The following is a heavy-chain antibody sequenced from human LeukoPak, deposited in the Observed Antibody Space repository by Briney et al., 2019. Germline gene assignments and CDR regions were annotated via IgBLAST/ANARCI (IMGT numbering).Heavy chain of an antibody. D-gene: IGHD1-26*01. CDR1: GGSISSYY. J-gene: IGHJ3*02. Sequence: PSETLSLTCTVSGGSISSYYWSWIRQPAGKGLEWIGRIYTSGSTNYNPSLKSRVTMSVDTSKNQFSLKLSSVTAADTAVYYCARGGYFPVVYAFDIWGQGAMVTVSS. CDR2: IYTSGST. V-gene: IGHV4-4*07. CDR3: ARGGYFPVVYAFDI.